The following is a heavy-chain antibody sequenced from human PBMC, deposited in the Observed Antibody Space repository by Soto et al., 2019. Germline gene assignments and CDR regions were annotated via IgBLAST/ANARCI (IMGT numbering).Heavy chain of an antibody. CDR2: TRSKAHSYAT. CDR1: GFSFSDSA. Sequence: EVQLVESGGGLVQPGGSLKLSCAASGFSFSDSAIHWVRQASGKGLEWVGRTRSKAHSYATAFAASVKGSFTISRDDSKNTVYLQMNSLKTEDTAVYYCTRHTVDYWGQGTLVTVSS. CDR3: TRHTVDY. V-gene: IGHV3-73*02. D-gene: IGHD4-4*01. J-gene: IGHJ4*02.